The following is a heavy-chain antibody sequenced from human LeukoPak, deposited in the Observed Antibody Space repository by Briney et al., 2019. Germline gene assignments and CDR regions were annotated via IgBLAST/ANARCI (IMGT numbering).Heavy chain of an antibody. V-gene: IGHV4-34*01. J-gene: IGHJ4*02. D-gene: IGHD5-24*01. CDR1: GFTFSSYA. CDR3: ARGRDGYNYLFFPRVFDY. CDR2: INHSGST. Sequence: GSLRLSCAASGFTFSSYAMSWVRQPPGKGLEWIGEINHSGSTNYNPSLKSRVTISVDTSKNQFSLKLSSVTAADTAVYYCARGRDGYNYLFFPRVFDYWGQGTLVTVSS.